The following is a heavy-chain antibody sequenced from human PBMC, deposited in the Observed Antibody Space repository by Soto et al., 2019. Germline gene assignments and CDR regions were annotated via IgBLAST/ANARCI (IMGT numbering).Heavy chain of an antibody. CDR2: VSGDARDT. CDR1: GFSFSWAG. Sequence: QVQLVQSGGGAVLPGNSLRLSCEASGFSFSWAGMHWLRQTPGKGLEWVAAVSGDARDTLYADSVKGRFTISRDNPKSRLFLQMHSLGAEDAAVYYCARGLNKAAGGAFGIWGQGALVTVSS. V-gene: IGHV3-30*19. CDR3: ARGLNKAAGGAFGI. J-gene: IGHJ3*02. D-gene: IGHD3-16*01.